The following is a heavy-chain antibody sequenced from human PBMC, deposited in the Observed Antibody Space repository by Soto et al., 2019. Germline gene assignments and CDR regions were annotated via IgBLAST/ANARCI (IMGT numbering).Heavy chain of an antibody. V-gene: IGHV4-39*01. CDR1: GGSISSSSYF. CDR2: IYYSGST. J-gene: IGHJ5*02. D-gene: IGHD2-15*01. Sequence: QLQLQESGPGLVKPSETLSLTCTVSGGSISSSSYFWGWIRQPPGKGLEWIGSIYYSGSTYYNPSXKXRVTVPVDTSKNQFSLKLNSVTAADTAVYYCARHRSDFWFDPWGQGTLVTVSS. CDR3: ARHRSDFWFDP.